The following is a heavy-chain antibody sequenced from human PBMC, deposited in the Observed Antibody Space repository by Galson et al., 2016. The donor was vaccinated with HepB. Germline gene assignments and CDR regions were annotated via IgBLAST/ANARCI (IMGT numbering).Heavy chain of an antibody. J-gene: IGHJ3*02. CDR1: GGSINSNTHY. V-gene: IGHV4-31*03. CDR3: AREVDSNGPSLFGAFDI. D-gene: IGHD3-22*01. CDR2: VYYSGTS. Sequence: TLSLTCTVSGGSINSNTHYWTWIRQPPGKGLEWIGYVYYSGTSHYNPSLKTRVTISVETSKNQFSLELRSVTAADTATYYWAREVDSNGPSLFGAFDIWGQGTMVTVSS.